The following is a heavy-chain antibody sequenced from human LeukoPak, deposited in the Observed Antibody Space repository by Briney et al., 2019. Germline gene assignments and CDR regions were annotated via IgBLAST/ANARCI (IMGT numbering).Heavy chain of an antibody. CDR3: AKDTDGAAAGTTWGH. V-gene: IGHV3-11*01. J-gene: IGHJ4*02. Sequence: GGSLRLSCAASGFTVNSNYMSWIRQAPGKGLEWVSYISSSGSTIYYADSVKGRFTISRDNAKNSLYLQMNSLRAEDTAVYYCAKDTDGAAAGTTWGHWGQGTLVTVSS. D-gene: IGHD6-13*01. CDR2: ISSSGSTI. CDR1: GFTVNSNY.